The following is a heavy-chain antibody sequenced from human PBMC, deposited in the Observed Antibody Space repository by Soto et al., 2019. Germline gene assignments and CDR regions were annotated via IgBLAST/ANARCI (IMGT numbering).Heavy chain of an antibody. Sequence: GGSLRLSCAASGFTVSSIYMSWVRQAPGKGLEWVSVIYSGGSTYYADSVKGRFTISRDNSKNTLYLQMNSLRAEDTAVYYCARDDYPYYDDSSGYHFDYWGQGALVTVSS. D-gene: IGHD3-22*01. CDR2: IYSGGST. V-gene: IGHV3-66*01. CDR1: GFTVSSIY. CDR3: ARDDYPYYDDSSGYHFDY. J-gene: IGHJ4*02.